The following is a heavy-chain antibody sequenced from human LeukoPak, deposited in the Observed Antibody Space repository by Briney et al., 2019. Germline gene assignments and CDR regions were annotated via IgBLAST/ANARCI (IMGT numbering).Heavy chain of an antibody. V-gene: IGHV1-69*04. J-gene: IGHJ6*02. Sequence: SVKVSCKASGGTFSSYAISWVRQAPGQGLEWMGSIIPILGIANYAQKFQGRVTITADKSTSTACMELSSLRSEDTAVYYCARAGTYDLWSGYYPNYYYYGMDVWGQGTTVTVSS. CDR3: ARAGTYDLWSGYYPNYYYYGMDV. CDR1: GGTFSSYA. CDR2: IIPILGIA. D-gene: IGHD3-3*01.